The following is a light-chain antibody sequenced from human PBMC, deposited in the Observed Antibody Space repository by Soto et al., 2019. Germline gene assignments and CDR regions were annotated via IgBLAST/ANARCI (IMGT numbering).Light chain of an antibody. V-gene: IGLV1-40*01. J-gene: IGLJ1*01. Sequence: QSVLTQPPSVSGAPGQRVTISCTGSSSNIGAGYDVHWYQQLPGTAPKLLIYGNSNRPSGVPDRFSGSKSGTSASLAITGLQAEDEADDYCQSYVYSLTLYVFVTGSKVP. CDR1: SSNIGAGYD. CDR2: GNS. CDR3: QSYVYSLTLYV.